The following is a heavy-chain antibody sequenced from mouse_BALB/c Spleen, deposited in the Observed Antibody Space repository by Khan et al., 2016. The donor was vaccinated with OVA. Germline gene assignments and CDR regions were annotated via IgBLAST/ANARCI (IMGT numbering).Heavy chain of an antibody. CDR2: LWGVGTP. J-gene: IGHJ4*01. Sequence: QVQLKQSGPGLVAPSQSLSITCTVSGFSLTGYGVNWVRQPPGKGLDCRGMLWGVGTPDYTSALKSRLSISKDNSKSQVCLKMNSLQTDDTAMYYCARAYYGNYREAMDYWGQGTSVTVSS. CDR3: ARAYYGNYREAMDY. CDR1: GFSLTGYG. V-gene: IGHV2-6-7*01. D-gene: IGHD2-10*01.